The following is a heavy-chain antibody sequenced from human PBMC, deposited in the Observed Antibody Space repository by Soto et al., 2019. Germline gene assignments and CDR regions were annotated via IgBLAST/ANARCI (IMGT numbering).Heavy chain of an antibody. Sequence: NPSETLSLTCTVSGGSISSGDYSWSWIRQPPGKGLEWIGYIYNSEKNYYNPSLKSRVTISVGTSKKQFSLKLSSVTASDAAVYYCARIPRVTMVRGVKKGFDFWGQGALVTVSS. D-gene: IGHD3-10*01. CDR1: GGSISSGDYS. J-gene: IGHJ4*02. CDR2: IYNSEKN. CDR3: ARIPRVTMVRGVKKGFDF. V-gene: IGHV4-30-4*01.